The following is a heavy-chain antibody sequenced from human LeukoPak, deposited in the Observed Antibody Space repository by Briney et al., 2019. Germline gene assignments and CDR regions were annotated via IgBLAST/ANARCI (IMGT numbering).Heavy chain of an antibody. V-gene: IGHV4-39*01. D-gene: IGHD1-26*01. CDR2: IYYSGST. Sequence: SETLSLTCTVSGGSIRSSYYYWGWIRQPPGKGLEWIGSIYYSGSTYYNPSLKSRVTISVDTSKNQFSLKLSSVTAADTAVYYCARREPPGSYDAFDIWGQGTMVTVSS. J-gene: IGHJ3*02. CDR1: GGSIRSSYYY. CDR3: ARREPPGSYDAFDI.